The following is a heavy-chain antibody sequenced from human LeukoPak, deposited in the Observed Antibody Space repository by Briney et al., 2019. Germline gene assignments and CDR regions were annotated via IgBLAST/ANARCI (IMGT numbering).Heavy chain of an antibody. D-gene: IGHD2-2*01. CDR1: GFTFSSYA. J-gene: IGHJ5*02. CDR2: ISGSGGST. Sequence: GGSLRLSCAASGFTFSSYAMSWVRQAPGKGLEWVSAISGSGGSTHYADSVKGRFTISRDNSKNTLYLQMNSLRAEDTAVYYCAKGSCSSTSCYRKMYNWFDPWGQGTLVTVSS. V-gene: IGHV3-23*01. CDR3: AKGSCSSTSCYRKMYNWFDP.